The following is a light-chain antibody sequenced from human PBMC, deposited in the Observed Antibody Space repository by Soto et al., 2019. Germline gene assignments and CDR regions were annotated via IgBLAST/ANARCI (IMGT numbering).Light chain of an antibody. CDR2: RNN. V-gene: IGLV1-47*01. J-gene: IGLJ2*01. Sequence: QSVLTQPPSASGTPGQRVTISWSGSSSNIGTNYVYWYQQLPGTAPKLLIYRNNQRPSGVPDRFSGSKSGTSASLAISGLRSEDEADYYCQSYDSSLSGPVVFGGGTKLTVL. CDR3: QSYDSSLSGPVV. CDR1: SSNIGTNY.